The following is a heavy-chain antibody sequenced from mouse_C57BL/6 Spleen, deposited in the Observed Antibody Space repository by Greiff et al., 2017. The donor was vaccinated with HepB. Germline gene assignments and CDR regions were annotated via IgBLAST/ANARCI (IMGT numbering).Heavy chain of an antibody. J-gene: IGHJ1*03. CDR3: ARVSSYRYFDV. CDR2: LSYDGSN. V-gene: IGHV3-6*01. CDR1: GYSITSGYY. D-gene: IGHD1-1*01. Sequence: EVKLLESGPGLVKPSQSLSLTCSVTGYSITSGYYWNWIRQFPGNKLEWMGYLSYDGSNNYNPSLKNRISITRDTSKNQFFLKLNSVTTEDTATYYWARVSSYRYFDVWGTGTTVTVSS.